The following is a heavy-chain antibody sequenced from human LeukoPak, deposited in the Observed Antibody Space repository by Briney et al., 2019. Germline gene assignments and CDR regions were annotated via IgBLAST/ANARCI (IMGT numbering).Heavy chain of an antibody. V-gene: IGHV3-30*02. Sequence: PGGSLRLSCAASGFTFSSYGMHWVRQAPGKGLEWVAFIRYDGSNKYYADSVKGRFTISRDNSKNTLYLQMSSLRAEDTAVYYCAKGVVVAPDVTPFDYWGQGTLVTVSS. CDR1: GFTFSSYG. J-gene: IGHJ4*02. CDR2: IRYDGSNK. CDR3: AKGVVVAPDVTPFDY. D-gene: IGHD2-2*01.